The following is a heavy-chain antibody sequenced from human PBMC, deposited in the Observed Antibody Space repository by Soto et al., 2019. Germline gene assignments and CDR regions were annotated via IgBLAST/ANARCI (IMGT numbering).Heavy chain of an antibody. J-gene: IGHJ4*02. CDR1: GGSFSGYY. V-gene: IGHV4-34*01. CDR2: INHSGST. D-gene: IGHD3-9*01. CDR3: ARLTRYYRPPYYFDY. Sequence: PSETLSLTCAVYGGSFSGYYWSWIRQPPGKGLEWIGEINHSGSTNYNPSLKSRVTISVDTSKNQFSLKLSSVTAADTAVYYCARLTRYYRPPYYFDYWGQGTLVTVSS.